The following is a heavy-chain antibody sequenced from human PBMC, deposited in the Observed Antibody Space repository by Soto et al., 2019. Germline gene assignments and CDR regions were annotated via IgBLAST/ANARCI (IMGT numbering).Heavy chain of an antibody. Sequence: PGGSLRLSCAASGFTFDDYTMHWVRQAPGKGLEWVSLISWDGGSTYYADSVKGRFTISRDNSKNSLYLQMNSLRTEDTALYYCAKEGGAGSNGGYNSGDAFDIWGQGTMVTVSS. CDR3: AKEGGAGSNGGYNSGDAFDI. J-gene: IGHJ3*02. CDR1: GFTFDDYT. D-gene: IGHD5-12*01. V-gene: IGHV3-43*01. CDR2: ISWDGGST.